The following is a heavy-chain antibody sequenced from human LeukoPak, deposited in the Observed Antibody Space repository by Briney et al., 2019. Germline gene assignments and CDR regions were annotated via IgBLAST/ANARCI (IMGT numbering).Heavy chain of an antibody. J-gene: IGHJ3*01. CDR2: TYYRSKWGN. CDR3: TRASYRAFDL. D-gene: IGHD1-1*01. CDR1: GDSVSSNNAA. Sequence: SQTLSLTCAISGDSVSSNNAAWNWIRQSPSRGLEWLGRTYYRSKWGNAYAVSVKSRITIKPDTSKNQFSLQLNSVTPEDTAVYYCTRASYRAFDLWGQGTMVTVSS. V-gene: IGHV6-1*01.